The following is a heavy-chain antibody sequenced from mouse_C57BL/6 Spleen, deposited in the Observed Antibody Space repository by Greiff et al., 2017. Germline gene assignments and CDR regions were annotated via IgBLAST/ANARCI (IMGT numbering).Heavy chain of an antibody. CDR2: IHPISGST. Sequence: QVQLQQPGAELVKPGASVKLSCKASGYTFTSYWMHWVKQRPGQGLEWIGMIHPISGSTNYNEKFKSKATLTVDKSSSTAYMQLSSLTSEDSAGYYCGRRVNWERGCLDNGGQGTTLTVSS. V-gene: IGHV1-64*01. CDR3: GRRVNWERGCLDN. J-gene: IGHJ2*01. D-gene: IGHD4-1*01. CDR1: GYTFTSYW.